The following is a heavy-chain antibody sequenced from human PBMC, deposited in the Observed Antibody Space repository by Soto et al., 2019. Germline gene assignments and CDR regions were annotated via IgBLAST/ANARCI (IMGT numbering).Heavy chain of an antibody. V-gene: IGHV1-18*01. D-gene: IGHD1-20*01. CDR1: GYGFNSYT. CDR3: VRDHNWAFDY. Sequence: GASVKVSCKASGYGFNSYTMSWVRQAPGQGLEWMGRISAYNGNTNYAQKLQGRVTMTTDTSTSTAYMELNSLRVEDTALYYCVRDHNWAFDYWAPGTLVTVSS. J-gene: IGHJ4*02. CDR2: ISAYNGNT.